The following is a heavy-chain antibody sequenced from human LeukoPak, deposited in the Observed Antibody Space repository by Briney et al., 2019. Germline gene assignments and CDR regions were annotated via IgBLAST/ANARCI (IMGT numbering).Heavy chain of an antibody. D-gene: IGHD3-10*01. Sequence: ASVKVSCKASGYTFTSYGISWVRQAPGQGLEWMGWISAYNGNTNYAQKLQGRVTMTTDTSTSTAYMELRSLRSDDTAVYYCARNSMVRGVITPNWFDPWGQGTLVTVSS. CDR1: GYTFTSYG. J-gene: IGHJ5*02. V-gene: IGHV1-18*01. CDR2: ISAYNGNT. CDR3: ARNSMVRGVITPNWFDP.